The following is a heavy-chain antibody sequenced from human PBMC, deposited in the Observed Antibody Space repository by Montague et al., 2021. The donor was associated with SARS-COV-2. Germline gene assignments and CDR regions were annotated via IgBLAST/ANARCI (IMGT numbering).Heavy chain of an antibody. CDR2: IRADGTTT. V-gene: IGHV3-74*01. Sequence: SLRLSCAASGFTFSANWMHWVRQAPGKGLEWVARIRADGTTTNYADSVKGRFTISRDNAQDTVYLHMTTLTAEDTAVYYCVRAFSNSFKWFDPWGQGTVVTVSS. CDR3: VRAFSNSFKWFDP. D-gene: IGHD6-13*01. CDR1: GFTFSANW. J-gene: IGHJ5*02.